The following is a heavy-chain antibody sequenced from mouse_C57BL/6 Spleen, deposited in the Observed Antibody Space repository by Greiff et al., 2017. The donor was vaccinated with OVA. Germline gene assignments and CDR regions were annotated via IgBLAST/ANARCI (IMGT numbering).Heavy chain of an antibody. V-gene: IGHV2-2*01. CDR1: GFSLTSYG. Sequence: QVQLQQSGPGLVQPSQRLSITCTVSGFSLTSYGVHWVRQSPGKGLEWLGVIWSGGSTDYNAAFISRLSISKDNSKSQVFFKMNSLQADDTAIYYCARRDYYGSSYAHYYAMDYWGQGTSVTVSS. CDR2: IWSGGST. CDR3: ARRDYYGSSYAHYYAMDY. D-gene: IGHD1-1*01. J-gene: IGHJ4*01.